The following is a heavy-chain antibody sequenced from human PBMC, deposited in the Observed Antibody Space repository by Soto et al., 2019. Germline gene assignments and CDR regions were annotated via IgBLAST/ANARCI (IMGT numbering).Heavy chain of an antibody. D-gene: IGHD3-3*01. CDR1: GGSISSGGYY. J-gene: IGHJ6*02. CDR2: IYYSGST. Sequence: QVQLQESGPGLVKPSQTLSLTCTVSGGSISSGGYYWSWIRQHPGKGLEWIGYIYYSGSTYYNPSLKSRVTISVDTSKNQFSLKLSSVTAADTAVYYCARDLGFLYYDFWSGSQADYYYGMDVWGQGTTVTVS. V-gene: IGHV4-31*03. CDR3: ARDLGFLYYDFWSGSQADYYYGMDV.